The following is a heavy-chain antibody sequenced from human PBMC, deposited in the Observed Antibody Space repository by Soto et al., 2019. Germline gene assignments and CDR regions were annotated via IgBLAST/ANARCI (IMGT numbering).Heavy chain of an antibody. CDR2: ISWNSGSI. CDR3: AKGYYYASSGLLDY. V-gene: IGHV3-9*01. J-gene: IGHJ4*02. D-gene: IGHD3-22*01. CDR1: GFTFDGYA. Sequence: PWGSLRISCASSGFTFDGYAMHWVRQAPGKGLEWVSGISWNSGSIGYADSVKGRFTISRDNAKNSLYLQMNSLRAEDTALYYCAKGYYYASSGLLDYWGQGTLVTVSS.